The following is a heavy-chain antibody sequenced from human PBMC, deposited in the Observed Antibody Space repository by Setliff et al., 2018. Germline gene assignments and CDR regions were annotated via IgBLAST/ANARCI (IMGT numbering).Heavy chain of an antibody. CDR3: AKSVGSGYRDAFDI. J-gene: IGHJ3*02. D-gene: IGHD3-22*01. CDR1: GFTFSGSA. CDR2: IRSKADGGTA. Sequence: GGSLRLSCAASGFTFSGSAMHWVRQASGKGLEWVGRIRSKADGGTADFAAPVKGRFTISRDDSKNTMSLQMNSLKTEDTAVYHCAKSVGSGYRDAFDIWGQGTMVTVSS. V-gene: IGHV3-15*01.